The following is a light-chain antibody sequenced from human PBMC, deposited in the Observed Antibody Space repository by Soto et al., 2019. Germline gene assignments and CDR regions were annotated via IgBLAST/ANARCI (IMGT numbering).Light chain of an antibody. V-gene: IGLV2-8*01. J-gene: IGLJ2*01. Sequence: QSVLTQPPSASGSPGQSVTISCTGTSSDVGGYNYVSWYQQHPGKAPKLMIYEVSKRPSGVPDRFSGSKSGNTASLTVSGLQAEEEADYYCSSYAGSNNLVFGGGTKSPS. CDR1: SSDVGGYNY. CDR2: EVS. CDR3: SSYAGSNNLV.